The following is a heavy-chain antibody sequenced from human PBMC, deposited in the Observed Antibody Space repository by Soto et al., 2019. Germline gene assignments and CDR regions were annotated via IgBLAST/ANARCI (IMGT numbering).Heavy chain of an antibody. Sequence: KTSETLSLTCTVSGGSISSYYWSWIRQPPGKGLEWIGYIYYSGSTNYNPSLKSRATISVDTSKDQFSLKLSSVTAADTAVYYCARAPGGVAGLLDAFDIWGQGTMVTVSS. V-gene: IGHV4-59*01. D-gene: IGHD6-19*01. CDR2: IYYSGST. CDR1: GGSISSYY. CDR3: ARAPGGVAGLLDAFDI. J-gene: IGHJ3*02.